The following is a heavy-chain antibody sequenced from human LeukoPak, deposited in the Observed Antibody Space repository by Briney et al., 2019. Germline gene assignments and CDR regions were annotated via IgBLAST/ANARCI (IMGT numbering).Heavy chain of an antibody. V-gene: IGHV3-23*01. J-gene: IGHJ5*02. D-gene: IGHD3-22*01. CDR1: GIVFSNTA. CDR3: GKDGGQYSSGPEFDP. Sequence: PGGSLRLSCAASGIVFSNTAMNWARQSPGRGLEWISAISGGGERTFYADSVKGRFTISRDNSKNMVYLQMNSLRVDDTAIYYCGKDGGQYSSGPEFDPRGQGALVTVSS. CDR2: ISGGGERT.